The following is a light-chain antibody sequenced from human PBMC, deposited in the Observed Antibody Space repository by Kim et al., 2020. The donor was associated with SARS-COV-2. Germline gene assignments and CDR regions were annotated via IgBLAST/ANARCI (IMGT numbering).Light chain of an antibody. CDR1: QSISRW. J-gene: IGKJ1*01. Sequence: LAAAVGDRGTITCRASQSISRWLAWYQQKPGKAPKLLIYDASNVESGVPSRFSGSGAGTEFTLTISSLQPDDLATYYCQQLFGRTFGQGTKVDIK. CDR2: DAS. CDR3: QQLFGRT. V-gene: IGKV1-5*01.